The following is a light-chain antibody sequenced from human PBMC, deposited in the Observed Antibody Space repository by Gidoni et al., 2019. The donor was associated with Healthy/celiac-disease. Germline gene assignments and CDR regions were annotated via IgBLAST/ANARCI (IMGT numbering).Light chain of an antibody. J-gene: IGKJ5*01. V-gene: IGKV3-11*01. CDR3: QQSSNWPPIT. CDR2: DAS. CDR1: QSVSKY. Sequence: EIVFTQSPATLSLSPGERATLSCRASQSVSKYLAWYQQKPGQGPRLLIYDASNRATGSPARFSGSGSGTDCTLTSSSLEPEDCAVYYCQQSSNWPPITFGQGTRLEIK.